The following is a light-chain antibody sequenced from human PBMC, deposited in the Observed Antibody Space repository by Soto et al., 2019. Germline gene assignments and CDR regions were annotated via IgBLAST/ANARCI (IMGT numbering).Light chain of an antibody. V-gene: IGKV1-5*01. CDR1: QSIRYY. CDR3: QHHNSYSQT. J-gene: IGKJ1*01. CDR2: GAS. Sequence: DIQLTQSPPTLSASVGDRVTITCRASQSIRYYLAWYQQMPGKAPKLLIYGASSLQSGGPSRFSGSGSGTEFTLTSSSLQPDDFATYFCQHHNSYSQTFGQGTKVEIK.